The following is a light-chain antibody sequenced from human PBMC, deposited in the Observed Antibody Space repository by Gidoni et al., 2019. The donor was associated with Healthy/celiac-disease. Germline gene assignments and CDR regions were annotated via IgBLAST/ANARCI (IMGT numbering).Light chain of an antibody. CDR3: AACDDSLSGLWV. V-gene: IGLV1-47*02. J-gene: IGLJ3*02. CDR1: SSNIGSNY. CDR2: SNN. Sequence: QSVLTQPPSASGTPGQRVTISCSGSSSNIGSNYVYWYQQLPGTAPKLLVYSNNQRPSGVPGRFSGSKSGTSASLAISGLRSEDEADYYCAACDDSLSGLWVFGGGTKLTVL.